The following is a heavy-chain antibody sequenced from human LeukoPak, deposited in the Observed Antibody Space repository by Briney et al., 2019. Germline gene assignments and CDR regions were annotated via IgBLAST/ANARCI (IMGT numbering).Heavy chain of an antibody. CDR3: ARKLRLGGNWFDP. D-gene: IGHD1-26*01. CDR1: GGTFTSYA. CDR2: IIPISGTT. Sequence: SVKVSCKTSGGTFTSYAITWVRQAPGQGLEWMGKIIPISGTTNYAQKLQGRVTFTADESTSTAYMELSSLRSEDTALYYCARKLRLGGNWFDPWGQGTLVTVSS. J-gene: IGHJ5*02. V-gene: IGHV1-69*13.